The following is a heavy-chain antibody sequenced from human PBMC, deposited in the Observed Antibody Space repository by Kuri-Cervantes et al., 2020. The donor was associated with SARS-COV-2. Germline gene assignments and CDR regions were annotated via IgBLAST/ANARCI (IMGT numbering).Heavy chain of an antibody. CDR2: INPNSGGT. V-gene: IGHV1-2*02. CDR3: AREGGATLNWFDP. CDR1: GYTFTGYY. Sequence: ASVKVSCKASGYTFTGYYMHWARQAPGQGLEWMGWINPNSGGTNYAQKFQGRVTMTRDTSTSTVYMELSSLRSEDTAVYYCAREGGATLNWFDPWGQGTRVTGYS. D-gene: IGHD1-26*01. J-gene: IGHJ5*02.